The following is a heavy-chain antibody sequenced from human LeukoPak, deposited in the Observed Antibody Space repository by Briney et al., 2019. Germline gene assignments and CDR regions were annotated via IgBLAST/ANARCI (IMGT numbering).Heavy chain of an antibody. CDR1: GFTFSSYG. Sequence: GGSVRLSCAASGFTFSSYGMHWVRQAPGKGLEWVAVIWYDGSNKYYADSVKGRFTISRDNSKNTLYLQMNSLRAEDTAVYYCAREPTSRPYYFDYWGQGTLVTVSS. CDR2: IWYDGSNK. V-gene: IGHV3-33*01. J-gene: IGHJ4*02. CDR3: AREPTSRPYYFDY. D-gene: IGHD3-16*01.